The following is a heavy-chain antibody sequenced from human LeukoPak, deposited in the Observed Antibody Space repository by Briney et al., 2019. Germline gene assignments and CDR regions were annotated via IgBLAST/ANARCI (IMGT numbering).Heavy chain of an antibody. D-gene: IGHD3-22*01. CDR1: GGSISGYY. J-gene: IGHJ4*02. V-gene: IGHV4-59*01. Sequence: PSETLSLTCTVSGGSISGYYWSWIRRPPGKGLEWIGHIYYSGSADYNASLKSRATMFVDTSKNEFSLTLRSVTAAGTAVYYCARVGDSSGYSVLDSWGQGTLVTVSS. CDR3: ARVGDSSGYSVLDS. CDR2: IYYSGSA.